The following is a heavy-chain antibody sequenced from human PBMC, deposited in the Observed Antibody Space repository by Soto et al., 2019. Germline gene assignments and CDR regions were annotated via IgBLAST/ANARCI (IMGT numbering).Heavy chain of an antibody. Sequence: QVQLVQSGAEVKKPGASVKVSCKASGYTFTSYGISWVRQAPGQGLEWMGWISAYNGNTNYAQKLQGRVTMTTDTSTSTAYMELRSLRSDDTAVYYCARGSEVPTYYYGSGSLETRSEYYYGMDVWGQGTTVTVSS. CDR2: ISAYNGNT. J-gene: IGHJ6*02. D-gene: IGHD3-10*01. CDR1: GYTFTSYG. V-gene: IGHV1-18*04. CDR3: ARGSEVPTYYYGSGSLETRSEYYYGMDV.